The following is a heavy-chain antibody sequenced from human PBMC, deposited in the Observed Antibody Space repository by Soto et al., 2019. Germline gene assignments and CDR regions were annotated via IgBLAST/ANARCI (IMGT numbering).Heavy chain of an antibody. V-gene: IGHV1-69*13. J-gene: IGHJ5*02. Sequence: SVKVSCKASGGTFSSYAISWVRQAPGQGLEWMGGIIPIFGTANYAQKFQGRVTITADESTSTAYMELSSLRSEDTAVYYCARLDYYDSSGYPGYNWFDPWGQGTLVTVSS. D-gene: IGHD3-22*01. CDR3: ARLDYYDSSGYPGYNWFDP. CDR1: GGTFSSYA. CDR2: IIPIFGTA.